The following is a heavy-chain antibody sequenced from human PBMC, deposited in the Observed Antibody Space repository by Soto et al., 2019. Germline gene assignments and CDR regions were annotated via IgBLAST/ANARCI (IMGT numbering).Heavy chain of an antibody. V-gene: IGHV1-8*01. D-gene: IGHD5-18*01. CDR3: AREVRYSYGSDY. Sequence: QVQLVPAGAEVKKTGASVKVSCKVSGYTFTTYDINWVRQATGQGLEGMGWLHPNSGNTGYAQKFQGRVTMTSTTSIITAYMELSSLRSQASAVYYCAREVRYSYGSDYWGQGTLVTVSS. CDR1: GYTFTTYD. J-gene: IGHJ4*02. CDR2: LHPNSGNT.